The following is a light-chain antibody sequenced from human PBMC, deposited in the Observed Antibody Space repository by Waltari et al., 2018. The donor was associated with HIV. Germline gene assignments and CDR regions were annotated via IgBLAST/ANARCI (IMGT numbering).Light chain of an antibody. CDR3: QQYGNSLIT. CDR1: QSVSSTY. CDR2: GAS. V-gene: IGKV3-20*01. J-gene: IGKJ5*01. Sequence: EIVLTQSPGTLSLSPGERATLSCRASQSVSSTYLAWYQQKPGQAPSLLIYGASSRATGIPDRFSGSGSGTDFTLAISRVEPEDFAAYYCQQYGNSLITFGQGTRLAIK.